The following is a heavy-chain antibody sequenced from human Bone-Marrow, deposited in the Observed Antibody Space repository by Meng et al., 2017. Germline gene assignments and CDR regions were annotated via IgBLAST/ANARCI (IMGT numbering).Heavy chain of an antibody. CDR2: FDPEDGET. CDR3: ATVPKNKPGATKFVYFQH. V-gene: IGHV1-24*01. Sequence: QVKLDKCGARVRKPGASVKVSCKVSGYTLTELSMHWVRQAPGKGLEWMGGFDPEDGETIYAQKFQGRVTMTEDTSTDTAYMELSSLRSEDTAVYYCATVPKNKPGATKFVYFQHWGQGTLVTVSS. CDR1: GYTLTELS. J-gene: IGHJ1*01. D-gene: IGHD1-26*01.